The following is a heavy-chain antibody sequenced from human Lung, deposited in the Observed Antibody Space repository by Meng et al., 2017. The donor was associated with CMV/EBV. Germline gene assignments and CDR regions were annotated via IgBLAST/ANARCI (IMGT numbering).Heavy chain of an antibody. CDR1: GYTFTSYA. Sequence: QVQLVQSGAEVKKPGASVKVSFKASGYTFTSYAMHWVRQAPGQRLEWMGWINAGNGNTKYSQRFQGRVTITRDTSASTAYMELSSLRSEDTTVYYCARAGYDSSGYYPQPFDYLGQGTLGTVAS. J-gene: IGHJ4*02. CDR2: INAGNGNT. D-gene: IGHD3-22*01. CDR3: ARAGYDSSGYYPQPFDY. V-gene: IGHV1-3*01.